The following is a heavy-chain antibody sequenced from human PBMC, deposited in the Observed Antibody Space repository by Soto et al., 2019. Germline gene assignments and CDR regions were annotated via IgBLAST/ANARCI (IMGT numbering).Heavy chain of an antibody. D-gene: IGHD3-16*01. J-gene: IGHJ5*02. Sequence: ESGGGLVKPGGSLRLSCAASGFSFSTYNMNWVRQAPGKGLEWVSSIDASSTHIYYADSVKGRFTISRDNGKSSLYLQMDSLRAADTALYYCVRQQYDFLVDPWGQGTLVTVSS. V-gene: IGHV3-21*01. CDR1: GFSFSTYN. CDR2: IDASSTHI. CDR3: VRQQYDFLVDP.